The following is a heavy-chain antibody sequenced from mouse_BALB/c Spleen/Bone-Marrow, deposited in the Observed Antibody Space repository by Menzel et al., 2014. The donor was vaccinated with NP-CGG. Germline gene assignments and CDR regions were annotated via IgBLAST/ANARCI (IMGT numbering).Heavy chain of an antibody. Sequence: VQLQQSGAELVKPGASVNLSCEASGYTFTSYWLYWVKQRPGQGLEWIGEINPSNGRANYNEKFKNKATLTVDKSTSTAYMQVSSLTSEDSAVYYCARRDFRSWFAYWGQGTLVTVSA. CDR1: GYTFTSYW. CDR3: ARRDFRSWFAY. V-gene: IGHV1S81*02. CDR2: INPSNGRA. D-gene: IGHD2-14*01. J-gene: IGHJ3*01.